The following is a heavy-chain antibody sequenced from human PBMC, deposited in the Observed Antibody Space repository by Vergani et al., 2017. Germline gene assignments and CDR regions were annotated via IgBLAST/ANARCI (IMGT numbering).Heavy chain of an antibody. CDR1: GGSISSGSIY. CDR2: INTTGST. J-gene: IGHJ4*02. CDR3: ARDVVGKARAGFDY. D-gene: IGHD2-21*01. Sequence: QVQLQESGPGLVKPSQTLSLTCTVSGGSISSGSIYWGWIRQPAGKGLEWIGRINTTGSTNYNPSLKSLVTISADTSKNQFSLRLTSVTAADTAVYYCARDVVGKARAGFDYWGQGTLVTVSS. V-gene: IGHV4-61*02.